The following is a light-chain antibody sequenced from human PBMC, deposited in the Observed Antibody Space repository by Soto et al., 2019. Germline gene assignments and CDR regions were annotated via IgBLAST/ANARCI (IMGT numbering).Light chain of an antibody. CDR3: QHYGSSPLFT. Sequence: ILTQSPATLSLSPGERATLSCRASRSISDSYLSWYQQKPGQAPRLLIYGTSIRATGVSDRFSGSGSGTDFTLTISRLEPEDVAVYYCQHYGSSPLFTFGPGTKVDIK. CDR1: RSISDSY. V-gene: IGKV3-20*01. CDR2: GTS. J-gene: IGKJ3*01.